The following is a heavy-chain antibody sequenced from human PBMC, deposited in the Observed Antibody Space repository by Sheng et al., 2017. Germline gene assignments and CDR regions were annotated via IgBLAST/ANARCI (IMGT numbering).Heavy chain of an antibody. CDR3: ARSPHLDY. Sequence: ESGGGLVQPGGSLRLSCAASGLTVSANYMSWVRQAPGKGLEWVSGFNSGGIINYADSVKGRFTISRDNSKNTLDLQMNSLRLEDAAVYYCARSPHLDYWGQGTLVLVSS. V-gene: IGHV3-66*01. J-gene: IGHJ4*02. CDR1: GLTVSANY. CDR2: FNSGGII.